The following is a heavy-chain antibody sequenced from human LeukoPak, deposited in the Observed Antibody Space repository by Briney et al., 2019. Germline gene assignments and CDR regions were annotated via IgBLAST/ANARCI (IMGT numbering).Heavy chain of an antibody. V-gene: IGHV3-30*02. CDR3: ANGAAAGTVDIAVAGWSYFDY. CDR2: IRYDGCNK. J-gene: IGHJ4*02. CDR1: GFTFSSYG. Sequence: PGGSLRLSCAASGFTFSSYGMHWVRQAPGKGLEWVAFIRYDGCNKYYADSVKGRFTISRDNSKNTLYLQMNSLRAEDTAVYYCANGAAAGTVDIAVAGWSYFDYWGQGTLVTVSS. D-gene: IGHD6-13*01.